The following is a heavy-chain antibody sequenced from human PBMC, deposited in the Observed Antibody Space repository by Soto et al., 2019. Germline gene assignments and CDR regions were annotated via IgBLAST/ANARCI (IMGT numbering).Heavy chain of an antibody. D-gene: IGHD3-10*01. CDR2: IYYSGST. Sequence: PSETLSLTCTVSGGSISSSSYYWGWIRQPPGKGLEWIGSIYYSGSTYYNPSLKSRVTISVDTSKNQFSLKLSSVTAAVTAVYYCANYGSGRANYWGQGTLVTVSS. V-gene: IGHV4-39*01. J-gene: IGHJ4*02. CDR3: ANYGSGRANY. CDR1: GGSISSSSYY.